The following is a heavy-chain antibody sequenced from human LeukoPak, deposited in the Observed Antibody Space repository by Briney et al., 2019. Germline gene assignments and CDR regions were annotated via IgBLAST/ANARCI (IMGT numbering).Heavy chain of an antibody. J-gene: IGHJ5*02. Sequence: SETLSLTCAVYGGSFSGYYWSWIRQPPGKGLEWIGEINHSGSTNYNPSLKSRVTISVDTSKNQFSLKLSSVTAADTAVYYCARGSPSSHGSSRYWFDPWGQGTLVTVSS. D-gene: IGHD5-18*01. CDR1: GGSFSGYY. CDR3: ARGSPSSHGSSRYWFDP. CDR2: INHSGST. V-gene: IGHV4-34*01.